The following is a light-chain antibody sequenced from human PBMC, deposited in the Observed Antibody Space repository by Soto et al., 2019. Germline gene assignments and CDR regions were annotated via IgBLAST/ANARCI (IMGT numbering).Light chain of an antibody. J-gene: IGKJ4*01. Sequence: DIQMTQSPSSLSASVGDRVTITCRASQSISSWLAWYQQKPGKAPKLLIFDAFSLESGVPSRFSGSRSGTEFTLTISSLQPDDYATYYCQQYNSYSPLTFRGGTK. CDR3: QQYNSYSPLT. CDR1: QSISSW. V-gene: IGKV1-5*01. CDR2: DAF.